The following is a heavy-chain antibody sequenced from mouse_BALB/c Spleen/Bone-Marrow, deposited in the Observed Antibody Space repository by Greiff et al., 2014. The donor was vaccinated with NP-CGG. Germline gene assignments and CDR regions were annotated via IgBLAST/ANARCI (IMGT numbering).Heavy chain of an antibody. J-gene: IGHJ4*01. Sequence: EVQLQESGRGLVQPGGSRKLSCAASGFTFSRSGMHWVRQAPEKGLEWVAYISSGSSTIYYADTMKGRFTISRDNPKNTLFLQMTSLRSEDTAMYYCARARSTMITTGAMDYWGQGTSVTVSS. CDR3: ARARSTMITTGAMDY. CDR2: ISSGSSTI. V-gene: IGHV5-17*02. D-gene: IGHD2-4*01. CDR1: GFTFSRSG.